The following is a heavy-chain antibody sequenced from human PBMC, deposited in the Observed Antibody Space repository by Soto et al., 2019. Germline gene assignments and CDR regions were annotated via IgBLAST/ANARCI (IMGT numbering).Heavy chain of an antibody. J-gene: IGHJ4*02. V-gene: IGHV3-48*01. CDR1: GLTFSSYS. CDR2: ISSSSSTI. D-gene: IGHD3-9*01. CDR3: ARDGRYFDWFFPDY. Sequence: EVQLVESGGGLVKPGGSLRLSCAASGLTFSSYSMNWVRQAPGKGLEWVSYISSSSSTIYYADSVKGRCTISRDNAKNSLHLQMNSLRAEDTAVYYCARDGRYFDWFFPDYWGQGTLVTVSS.